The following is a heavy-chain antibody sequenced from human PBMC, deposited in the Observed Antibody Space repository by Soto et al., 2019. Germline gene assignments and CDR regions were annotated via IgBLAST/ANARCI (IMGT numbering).Heavy chain of an antibody. CDR2: MNPNSGNT. V-gene: IGHV1-8*01. Sequence: QLRLVQSGAEVKKPGASVEVSCKASGYTFTSYDINWVRQATGQGLEWMGWMNPNSGNTGYAQKFRGRVTMTRNTSISTAYMELSSLRSEDTAVYYCARVRYSSSHNWFDPWGQGTLVTVSS. J-gene: IGHJ5*02. D-gene: IGHD6-6*01. CDR1: GYTFTSYD. CDR3: ARVRYSSSHNWFDP.